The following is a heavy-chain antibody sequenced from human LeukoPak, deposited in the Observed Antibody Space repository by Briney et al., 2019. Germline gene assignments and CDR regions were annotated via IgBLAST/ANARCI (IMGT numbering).Heavy chain of an antibody. V-gene: IGHV3-48*03. D-gene: IGHD4-17*01. Sequence: GGSLRLSCAASGFTFSSYEMNWVRQAPGKGLEWVSYISSSGSTIYYADSVKGRFTISRDNAKNSLYLQMNSLRAEDTAVYYCARSAVGDHTTDYWGQGTLVTVSS. CDR1: GFTFSSYE. CDR3: ARSAVGDHTTDY. CDR2: ISSSGSTI. J-gene: IGHJ4*02.